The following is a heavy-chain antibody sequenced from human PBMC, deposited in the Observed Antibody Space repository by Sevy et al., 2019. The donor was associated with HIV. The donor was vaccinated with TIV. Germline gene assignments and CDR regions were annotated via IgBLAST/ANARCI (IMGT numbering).Heavy chain of an antibody. J-gene: IGHJ4*02. CDR2: IYSGGST. CDR1: GFTVSSNY. CDR3: ARGAAAGSYYFDY. V-gene: IGHV3-66*02. Sequence: GGSLRLSCAASGFTVSSNYMSWVRQAPGKGLEWVSVIYSGGSTYYADSGKGRFTISRDNSKNTLYLQMNSLRAEDTAVYYCARGAAAGSYYFDYWGQGTLVTVSS. D-gene: IGHD6-13*01.